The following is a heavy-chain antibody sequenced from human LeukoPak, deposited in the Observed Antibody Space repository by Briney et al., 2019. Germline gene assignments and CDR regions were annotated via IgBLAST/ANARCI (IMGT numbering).Heavy chain of an antibody. CDR2: INPNSGGT. Sequence: ASVQVFCKASGYTFTGYYMHWVRQAPGQGLEWMGWINPNSGGTNYAQKLQGRVTMTRDTSMSAAYMELSSVRSDDTAVYYCARDSARGDTYGLLGIDSWGQATLVTVSS. V-gene: IGHV1-2*02. J-gene: IGHJ4*02. D-gene: IGHD5-18*01. CDR3: ARDSARGDTYGLLGIDS. CDR1: GYTFTGYY.